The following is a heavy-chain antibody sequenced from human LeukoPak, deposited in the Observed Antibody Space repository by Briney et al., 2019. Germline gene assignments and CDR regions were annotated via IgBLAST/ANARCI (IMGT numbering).Heavy chain of an antibody. CDR1: GGTFSSYA. CDR2: IIPILGIA. J-gene: IGHJ4*02. D-gene: IGHD6-19*01. Sequence: SVKVSCKASGGTFSSYAISWVRQAPGQGLEWMGRIIPILGIANYAQKFQGRVTITADKSTSTAYMELSSLRSEDTAVYYCARSSGVLSSSGSDYWGQGTLVTVSS. CDR3: ARSSGVLSSSGSDY. V-gene: IGHV1-69*04.